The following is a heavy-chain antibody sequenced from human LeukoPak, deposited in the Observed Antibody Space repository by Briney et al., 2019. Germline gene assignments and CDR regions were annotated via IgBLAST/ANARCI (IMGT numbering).Heavy chain of an antibody. Sequence: PSETLSLTCTVSGGSISSGGYYWSWIRQPPGKGLEWIGYIYHSGSTYYNPSLKSRVTISVDRSKNQFSLKLSSVTAADTAVYYCARDNSIAWFGECCFDYWGQGTLVTVSS. CDR2: IYHSGST. J-gene: IGHJ4*02. V-gene: IGHV4-30-2*01. CDR3: ARDNSIAWFGECCFDY. CDR1: GGSISSGGYY. D-gene: IGHD3-10*01.